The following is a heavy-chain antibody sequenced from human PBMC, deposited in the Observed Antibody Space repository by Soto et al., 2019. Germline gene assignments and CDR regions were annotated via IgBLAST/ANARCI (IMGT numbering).Heavy chain of an antibody. D-gene: IGHD4-17*01. Sequence: QVQLVQSGAEVKKPGASVKVSCKASGYTVTSYGISWVRQAPGQGPGWMGWVSAYNGNTNYAQKLQGRVTMTTDTPTSTAYMELRSLRSDDTAVYYCARDSWDTTVVRGSFDYWGQGTLVTVSS. CDR1: GYTVTSYG. CDR2: VSAYNGNT. CDR3: ARDSWDTTVVRGSFDY. V-gene: IGHV1-18*01. J-gene: IGHJ4*02.